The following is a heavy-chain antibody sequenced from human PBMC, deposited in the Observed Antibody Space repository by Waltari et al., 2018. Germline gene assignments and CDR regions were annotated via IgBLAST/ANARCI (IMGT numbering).Heavy chain of an antibody. CDR3: ARNLEDFYCTTTNCFMDY. J-gene: IGHJ4*02. Sequence: QVQLVESGGGVVQPGGSRRLVCAACGFIFSDYGMHWVRQAPGKSPEWMAVIWNHGRSEFYEDSVKGRFTISRDNSKNILYLQMNNLRVEDTAIYYCARNLEDFYCTTTNCFMDYWGQGTLVTVSS. CDR1: GFIFSDYG. CDR2: IWNHGRSE. V-gene: IGHV3-33*01. D-gene: IGHD2-2*01.